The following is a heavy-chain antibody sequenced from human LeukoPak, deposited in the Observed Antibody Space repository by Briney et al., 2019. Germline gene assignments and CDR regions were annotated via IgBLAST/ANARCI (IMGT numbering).Heavy chain of an antibody. D-gene: IGHD2-15*01. CDR1: GFTFDDYA. Sequence: PGGSLRLSCAASGFTFDDYAMHWVRQAPGKGLEWVSGISWNSGGIGYADSVKGRFTISRDNAKNSLYLQMNSLRAEDTALYYCAKDGAATYYYGMDVWGQGTTVTVSS. CDR3: AKDGAATYYYGMDV. J-gene: IGHJ6*02. V-gene: IGHV3-9*01. CDR2: ISWNSGGI.